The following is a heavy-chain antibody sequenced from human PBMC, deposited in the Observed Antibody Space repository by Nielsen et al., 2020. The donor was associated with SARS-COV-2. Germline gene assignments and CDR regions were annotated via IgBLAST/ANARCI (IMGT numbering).Heavy chain of an antibody. V-gene: IGHV3-30*18. J-gene: IGHJ4*02. D-gene: IGHD3-10*01. Sequence: VRQAPGKGLEWVAVISYDGSNKYYADSVKGRFTISRDNSKNTLYLQMNSLRAEDTAVYYCAKESAGSGEYTYWGQGTLVTVSS. CDR3: AKESAGSGEYTY. CDR2: ISYDGSNK.